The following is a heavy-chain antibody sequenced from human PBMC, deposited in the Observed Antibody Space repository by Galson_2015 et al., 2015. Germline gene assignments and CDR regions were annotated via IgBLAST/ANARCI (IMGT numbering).Heavy chain of an antibody. CDR1: GGSISSYY. Sequence: ETLSLTCTVSGGSISSYYWSWIRQPPGKGLEWIGYIYYSGSTNYNPSLKSRVTISVDTSKNQFSLKLSSVTAADTAVYYCARHAAAGTAGYYYYYMDVWGKGTTVTVSS. V-gene: IGHV4-59*13. J-gene: IGHJ6*03. CDR2: IYYSGST. D-gene: IGHD6-13*01. CDR3: ARHAAAGTAGYYYYYMDV.